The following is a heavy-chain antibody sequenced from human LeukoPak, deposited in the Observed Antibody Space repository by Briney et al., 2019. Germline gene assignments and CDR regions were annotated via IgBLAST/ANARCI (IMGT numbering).Heavy chain of an antibody. J-gene: IGHJ4*02. CDR1: SFTFDVYG. CDR3: ARGHGSGSYEAIDY. V-gene: IGHV3-20*04. D-gene: IGHD3-10*01. CDR2: VIWNGRST. Sequence: GRSLRLSCAPSSFTFDVYGMGWVRQDRGRGRGWDSCVIWNGRSTGYADSVKGRFTISRDNAKNSLYLQMNSLRAEDTALYYCARGHGSGSYEAIDYWGQGTLVTVSS.